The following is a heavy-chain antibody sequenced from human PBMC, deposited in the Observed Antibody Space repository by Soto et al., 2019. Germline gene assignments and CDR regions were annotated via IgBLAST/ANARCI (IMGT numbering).Heavy chain of an antibody. CDR3: ARRPDYFDY. Sequence: GASVKVSCKASGYTFTSYAMHCVRQAPGQRLEWMGWISAYNVTTNYAQKLQGRVTMTTDTSTSTAYMELRSLRSDDTAVYYCARRPDYFDYWGQGTLVTVSS. V-gene: IGHV1-18*01. CDR2: ISAYNVTT. CDR1: GYTFTSYA. J-gene: IGHJ4*02.